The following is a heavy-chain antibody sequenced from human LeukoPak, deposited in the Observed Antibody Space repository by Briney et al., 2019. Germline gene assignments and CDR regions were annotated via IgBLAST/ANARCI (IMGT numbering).Heavy chain of an antibody. CDR1: GYTFTGYY. CDR3: ARPYSSGRSENWFGP. V-gene: IGHV1-2*06. CDR2: INPDSGGT. D-gene: IGHD6-19*01. J-gene: IGHJ5*02. Sequence: ASVKVSCKASGYTFTGYYMHWVRQAPGQGLEWMGRINPDSGGTNYAQNFQGRVTMTRDTSINTAYMELTRLTSDDTAVYYCARPYSSGRSENWFGPWDQGTLVTVSS.